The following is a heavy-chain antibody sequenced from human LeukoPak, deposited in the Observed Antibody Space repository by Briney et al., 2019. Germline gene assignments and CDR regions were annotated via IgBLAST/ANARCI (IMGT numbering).Heavy chain of an antibody. CDR3: ASTRDLYYYYYGMDV. CDR2: ISAYNGNT. J-gene: IGHJ6*02. Sequence: ASVKVSCKASGYTFTSYGISWVRQAPGQGLEWMGWISAYNGNTNYAQKLQGRVTMNTDTSTSTAYMELRSLRSDDTAVYYCASTRDLYYYYYGMDVWGQGTTVTVSS. V-gene: IGHV1-18*01. CDR1: GYTFTSYG. D-gene: IGHD1-26*01.